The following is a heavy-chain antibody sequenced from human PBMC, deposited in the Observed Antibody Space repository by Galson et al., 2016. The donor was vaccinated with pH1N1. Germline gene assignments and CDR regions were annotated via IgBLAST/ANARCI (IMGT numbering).Heavy chain of an antibody. CDR2: ISWNSGII. J-gene: IGHJ6*02. D-gene: IGHD2/OR15-2a*01. V-gene: IGHV3-9*01. CDR3: ANTFMGVAYYYGMDV. CDR1: GFTFDDYA. Sequence: SLRLSCAASGFTFDDYAMNWVRQAPGKGLEWVSGISWNSGIIGYADSVKGRFTISRDNAKNSLYLQMNSLRAEDTALYYCANTFMGVAYYYGMDVWGQGTTVTVSS.